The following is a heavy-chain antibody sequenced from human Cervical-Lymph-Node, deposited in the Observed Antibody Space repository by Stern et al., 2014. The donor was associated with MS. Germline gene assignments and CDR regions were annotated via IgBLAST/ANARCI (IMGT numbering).Heavy chain of an antibody. CDR1: GGTFSTYA. CDR2: ITPIFGTA. J-gene: IGHJ6*02. V-gene: IGHV1-69*01. Sequence: QVQLVQSRAEVKRPGSSVKGSCKASGGTFSTYAISWVRQAPGQGLEWMGGITPIFGTANYAQKCQGRVTITAGEAAGTGYMELSRLRSEDTAGYYGAREYNWNDRFYGMDVWGQGTTVTVSS. CDR3: AREYNWNDRFYGMDV. D-gene: IGHD1-20*01.